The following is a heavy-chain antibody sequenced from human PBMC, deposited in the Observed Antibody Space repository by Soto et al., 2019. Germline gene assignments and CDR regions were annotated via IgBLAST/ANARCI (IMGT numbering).Heavy chain of an antibody. CDR1: GFTFSNYG. V-gene: IGHV3-33*01. J-gene: IGHJ3*02. CDR2: IWYDGSYK. CDR3: TRPLFWDSTGWSTRDAFDI. D-gene: IGHD6-19*01. Sequence: QVQLVESGGGVVQPGRSLRLSCAASGFTFSNYGMHWVRQAPGKGLEWVAVIWYDGSYKYYADSVKGRFTISRDNSKNTLYLQMNSLRAEDTAVYYSTRPLFWDSTGWSTRDAFDIWGQGTMVTVSS.